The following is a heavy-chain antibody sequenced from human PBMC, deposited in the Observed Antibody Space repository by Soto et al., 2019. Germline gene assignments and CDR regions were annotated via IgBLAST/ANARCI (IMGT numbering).Heavy chain of an antibody. V-gene: IGHV4-59*01. Sequence: SETLSLTCTVSGGSISSYYWSWIRQPPGKGLEWIGYIYYSGSTNYNPSLKSRVTISVDTSKNQFPLKLSSVTAADTAVYYCARDPAVGATTDYYYYYGMDVWGQGTTVTVSS. D-gene: IGHD1-26*01. CDR3: ARDPAVGATTDYYYYYGMDV. J-gene: IGHJ6*02. CDR2: IYYSGST. CDR1: GGSISSYY.